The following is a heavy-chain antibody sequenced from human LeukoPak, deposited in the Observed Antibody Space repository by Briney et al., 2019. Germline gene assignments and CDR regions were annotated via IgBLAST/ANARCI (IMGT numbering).Heavy chain of an antibody. V-gene: IGHV1-2*06. Sequence: ASVKVSCKASGYTFNSYDINWVRQATGQGLEWMGLVKPKSGDSDFVQKFRGRVTVTTDVSTTTIHMELSNLRSDDTAVYYCARDRGVPGPGNALDIWGQGTMVTVSS. CDR3: ARDRGVPGPGNALDI. D-gene: IGHD2-8*01. CDR2: VKPKSGDS. CDR1: GYTFNSYD. J-gene: IGHJ3*02.